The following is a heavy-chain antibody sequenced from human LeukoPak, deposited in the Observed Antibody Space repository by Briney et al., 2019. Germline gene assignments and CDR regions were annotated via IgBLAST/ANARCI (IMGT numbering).Heavy chain of an antibody. CDR2: ISYDGSNK. CDR3: ARDTYYYGSGSWGPFDY. D-gene: IGHD3-10*01. V-gene: IGHV3-30*04. CDR1: GFTFSSYA. Sequence: GGSLRLSCAASGFTFSSYAMHWVRRAPGKGLEWVAVISYDGSNKYYADSVKGRFTISRDNSKNTLYLQMNSLRAEDTAVYYCARDTYYYGSGSWGPFDYWGQGTLVTVSS. J-gene: IGHJ4*02.